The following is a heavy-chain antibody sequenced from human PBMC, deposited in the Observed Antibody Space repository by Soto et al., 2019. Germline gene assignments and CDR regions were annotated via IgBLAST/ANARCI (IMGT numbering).Heavy chain of an antibody. CDR3: AREDCRSTSCSYSTGSYYFDY. D-gene: IGHD2-2*01. V-gene: IGHV4-30-4*01. J-gene: IGHJ4*02. CDR1: GGSISSGDYY. Sequence: QVQLQESGPGLVNPSQTLSLTCTVSGGSISSGDYYWSWIRQPPGKGLEWIGYIYYSGNTYYNPSLKSRITMSVDTSKNQFSLTLSSVTAADTAVYYCAREDCRSTSCSYSTGSYYFDYWGQGTLVTLSS. CDR2: IYYSGNT.